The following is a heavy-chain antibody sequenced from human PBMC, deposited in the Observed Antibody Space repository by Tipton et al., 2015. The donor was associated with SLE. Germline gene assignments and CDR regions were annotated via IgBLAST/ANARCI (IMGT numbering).Heavy chain of an antibody. CDR2: ISSSSSYI. Sequence: SLRLSCAASGFTFSSYSMNWVRQAPGKGLEWVSSISSSSSYIYYADSVKGRFTISRDNSKNTLYLQMNSLRAEDTAVYYCASPRGDTAILGYWGQGTLVTVSS. CDR3: ASPRGDTAILGY. D-gene: IGHD5-18*01. J-gene: IGHJ4*02. CDR1: GFTFSSYS. V-gene: IGHV3-21*01.